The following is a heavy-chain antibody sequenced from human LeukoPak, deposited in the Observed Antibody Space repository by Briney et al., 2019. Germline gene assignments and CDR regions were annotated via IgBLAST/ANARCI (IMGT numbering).Heavy chain of an antibody. CDR1: GFTFRTYA. V-gene: IGHV3-23*01. D-gene: IGHD1-26*01. CDR2: ISTGGKT. J-gene: IGHJ4*02. Sequence: GGSLRLSCAASGFTFRTYAMSWVRQAPGKGLDWVSAISTGGKTYYADSVKGRFTISRDNSKNTLYLQMNSLRAEDTAVSYCAKGKQWALPFDYWGQGTLVTVSS. CDR3: AKGKQWALPFDY.